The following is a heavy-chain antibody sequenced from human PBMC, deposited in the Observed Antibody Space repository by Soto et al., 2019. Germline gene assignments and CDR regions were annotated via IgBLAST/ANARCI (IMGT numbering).Heavy chain of an antibody. Sequence: PGGSLRLSCAASGFTFSSYAMHWVRQAPGKGLEWVAVISYDGSNKYYADSVKGRFTISRDNSKSTLYLQMNSLRAEDTAVYYCAMSYGSWSFVYYGMDVWGQGTTVTVSS. D-gene: IGHD3-10*01. J-gene: IGHJ6*02. V-gene: IGHV3-30-3*01. CDR3: AMSYGSWSFVYYGMDV. CDR2: ISYDGSNK. CDR1: GFTFSSYA.